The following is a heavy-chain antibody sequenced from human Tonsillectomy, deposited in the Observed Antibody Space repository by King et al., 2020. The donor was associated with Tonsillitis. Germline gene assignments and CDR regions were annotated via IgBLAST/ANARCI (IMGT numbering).Heavy chain of an antibody. J-gene: IGHJ4*02. CDR2: IKSKTDGGTT. D-gene: IGHD3-10*01. Sequence: VQLVESGGGLVKPGGSLSLPCAAPGFPFSNAWMSWVRQAPGKGLEWVGRIKSKTDGGTTDYAAPGKGRFTISRDDSKNTLYLQMNSLKTEDTAVYYCTTDLLLWFGELSKYFDYWGQGTLVTVSS. V-gene: IGHV3-15*01. CDR3: TTDLLLWFGELSKYFDY. CDR1: GFPFSNAW.